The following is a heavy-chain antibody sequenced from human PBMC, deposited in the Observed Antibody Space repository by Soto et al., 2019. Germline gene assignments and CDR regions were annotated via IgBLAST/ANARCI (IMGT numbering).Heavy chain of an antibody. V-gene: IGHV3-7*05. CDR3: ARDRAYCGGDCYSTLYGMDV. CDR2: IEQDGSEK. J-gene: IGHJ6*02. Sequence: PGGSLRLSCAASGFTFSSYWMSWVRQAPGKGLEWVANIEQDGSEKYYVDSVKGRFTISRDNAENSLYLQMNSLRAEDTAVYYCARDRAYCGGDCYSTLYGMDVWGQGTTVTVSS. CDR1: GFTFSSYW. D-gene: IGHD2-21*02.